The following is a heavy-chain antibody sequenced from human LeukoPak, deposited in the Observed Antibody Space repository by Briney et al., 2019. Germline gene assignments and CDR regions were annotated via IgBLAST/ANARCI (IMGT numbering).Heavy chain of an antibody. D-gene: IGHD2-15*01. CDR2: MDPNSGNT. Sequence: ASVKVSCKASGYTFTSYDINWVRQATGQGLDWVGWMDPNSGNTGYAQKFQGRVTMTRDTSISTAYMELSSLRSEDTAVYYCARYAVVAAMNWFDPWGQGTLVIVSS. V-gene: IGHV1-8*01. CDR1: GYTFTSYD. J-gene: IGHJ5*02. CDR3: ARYAVVAAMNWFDP.